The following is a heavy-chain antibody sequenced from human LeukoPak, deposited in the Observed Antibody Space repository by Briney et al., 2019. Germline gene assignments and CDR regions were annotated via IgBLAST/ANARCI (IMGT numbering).Heavy chain of an antibody. CDR1: GFTFSSDA. J-gene: IGHJ4*02. V-gene: IGHV3-23*01. CDR3: AKFGYYYDSSGYGTDY. Sequence: GGSLRLSCAASGFTFSSDAMSWVRQAPGKGLEWVSAISGSGGSTYYADSVKGRFTISRDNSKNTLYLQMNSLRAEDTAVYYCAKFGYYYDSSGYGTDYWGQGTLVTVSS. D-gene: IGHD3-22*01. CDR2: ISGSGGST.